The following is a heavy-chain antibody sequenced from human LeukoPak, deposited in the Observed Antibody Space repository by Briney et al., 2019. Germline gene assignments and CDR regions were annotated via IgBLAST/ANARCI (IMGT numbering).Heavy chain of an antibody. J-gene: IGHJ4*01. D-gene: IGHD2-2*01. Sequence: ASVKVSCKVSGDTLKELSMHWVRQAPGKGLEWMGGFDPKEGERVYAQHFRGRFTMTEDTSSGTAYMELNRLRSEDAAVYYCTTREIVVEPAATSLVRGVLWRSDFWGHGTLVTVSS. CDR3: TTREIVVEPAATSLVRGVLWRSDF. CDR1: GDTLKELS. V-gene: IGHV1-24*01. CDR2: FDPKEGER.